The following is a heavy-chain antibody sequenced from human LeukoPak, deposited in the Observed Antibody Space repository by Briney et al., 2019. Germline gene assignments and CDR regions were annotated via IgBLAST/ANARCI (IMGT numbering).Heavy chain of an antibody. V-gene: IGHV1-46*01. CDR1: GYTFTSYY. Sequence: ASVKVSCKASGYTFTSYYMHWVRQAPGQGLEWMGIINPSGGSTSYAQKFQGRVTLTRDTSTSTVYMELSSLRSEDTAVYYCARDALWFGPGPSSYYFDYWGQGTLVTVSS. CDR3: ARDALWFGPGPSSYYFDY. CDR2: INPSGGST. J-gene: IGHJ4*02. D-gene: IGHD3-10*01.